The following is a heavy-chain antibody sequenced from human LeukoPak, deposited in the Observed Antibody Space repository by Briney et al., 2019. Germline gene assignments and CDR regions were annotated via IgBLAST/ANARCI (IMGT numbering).Heavy chain of an antibody. CDR2: IYSGGST. D-gene: IGHD2-2*01. Sequence: PGGSLRLSCAASGFTVSSNYMSWVRQAPGKGLEWVSVIYSGGSTYYADSVKGRFTISRDNSKNTLYLQMNSLRAEETAVYYCAREGDCSSTSCQNWFDPWGQGTLVTVSS. V-gene: IGHV3-53*01. CDR1: GFTVSSNY. CDR3: AREGDCSSTSCQNWFDP. J-gene: IGHJ5*02.